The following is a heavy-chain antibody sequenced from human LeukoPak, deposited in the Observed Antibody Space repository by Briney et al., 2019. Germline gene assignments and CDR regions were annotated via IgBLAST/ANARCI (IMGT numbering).Heavy chain of an antibody. CDR3: ARDRHFLTTGEWFDP. CDR1: GLTLSSYG. Sequence: SGGSLILSCAASGLTLSSYGMHWVRQATGKGLEWVAVIWYDGSNKYYADSVKGRFTISRDNSKNTLYLQMNSLRAEDTAVYYCARDRHFLTTGEWFDPWGQGTLVTVSS. CDR2: IWYDGSNK. D-gene: IGHD2/OR15-2a*01. J-gene: IGHJ5*02. V-gene: IGHV3-33*01.